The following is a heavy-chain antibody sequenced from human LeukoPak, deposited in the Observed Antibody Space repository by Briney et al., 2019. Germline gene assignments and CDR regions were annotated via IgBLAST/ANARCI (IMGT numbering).Heavy chain of an antibody. V-gene: IGHV1-18*01. CDR3: ASQRYDILTGYYYFDY. CDR1: GYTFTSYG. J-gene: IGHJ4*02. D-gene: IGHD3-9*01. CDR2: ISAYNGNT. Sequence: ASVKVSCKASGYTFTSYGISWVRQAPGQGLEWIGWISAYNGNTNYAQKLQGRVTMTTDTSTSTAYMELRSLRSDDTAVHYCASQRYDILTGYYYFDYWGQGTLVTVSS.